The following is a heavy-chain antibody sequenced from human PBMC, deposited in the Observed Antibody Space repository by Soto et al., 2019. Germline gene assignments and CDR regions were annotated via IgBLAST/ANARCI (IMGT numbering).Heavy chain of an antibody. CDR3: ARAPRELLVEGPLFLYYYYGLDV. D-gene: IGHD1-7*01. J-gene: IGHJ6*02. CDR2: VFHTGTT. CDR1: GGSFSDAF. Sequence: QVHLQQWGAGLLKPSGTLSLTCAVSGGSFSDAFWSWVRQSPGRGLEWIGEVFHTGTTNYNPSLMSRVTLSVDTAKNQFSPRLTSVTDADSAVYYCARAPRELLVEGPLFLYYYYGLDVWGQGTTVTVSS. V-gene: IGHV4-34*12.